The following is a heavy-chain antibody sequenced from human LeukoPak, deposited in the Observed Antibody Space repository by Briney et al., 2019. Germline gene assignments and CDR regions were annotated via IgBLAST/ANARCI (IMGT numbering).Heavy chain of an antibody. V-gene: IGHV1-24*01. CDR3: ATVPGYSGYDYVLDY. CDR2: FDPEDGET. CDR1: GYTLTELS. J-gene: IGHJ4*02. Sequence: ASVKVSCKVSGYTLTELSMHWVRQAPGKGLEWMGGFDPEDGETIYAQKFQGRVTMTEDTSTDTAYMELSSLRSDDTAVYYCATVPGYSGYDYVLDYWGQGTLVTVSS. D-gene: IGHD5-12*01.